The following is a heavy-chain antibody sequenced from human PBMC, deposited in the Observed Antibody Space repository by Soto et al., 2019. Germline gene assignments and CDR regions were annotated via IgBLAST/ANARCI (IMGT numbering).Heavy chain of an antibody. D-gene: IGHD3-3*01. Sequence: QVQLVQSGAEVKKPGSSVKVSCKASGGTFSSYAISWVRQAPGQGLEWMGGIIPIFGTANYAQKFQGRVTITADKSTSTGYMELSRLRSEDTAVYYCASPTREWLPPARDYYYGMDFWGQGTTVTVSS. CDR3: ASPTREWLPPARDYYYGMDF. J-gene: IGHJ6*02. V-gene: IGHV1-69*06. CDR1: GGTFSSYA. CDR2: IIPIFGTA.